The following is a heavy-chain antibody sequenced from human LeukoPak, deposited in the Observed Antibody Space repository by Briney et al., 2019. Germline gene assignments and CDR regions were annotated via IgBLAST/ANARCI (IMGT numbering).Heavy chain of an antibody. Sequence: PSETLSLTCAVSGASISGSGYYWGWIRQPPGKGLEWIGNIYYSGSTNYNPSLKSRVTISVDTSKNQFSLKLSSVTAADTAVYYCARTRWLQFDYYYMDVWGKGTTVTVSS. CDR2: IYYSGST. V-gene: IGHV4-39*07. CDR3: ARTRWLQFDYYYMDV. D-gene: IGHD5-24*01. J-gene: IGHJ6*03. CDR1: GASISGSGYY.